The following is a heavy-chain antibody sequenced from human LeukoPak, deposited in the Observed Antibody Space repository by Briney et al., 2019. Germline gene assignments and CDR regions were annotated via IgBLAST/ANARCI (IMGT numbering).Heavy chain of an antibody. D-gene: IGHD1-26*01. J-gene: IGHJ4*02. CDR1: GFTFSSYG. Sequence: GGSLRLSCAASGFTFSSYGMHWVRQAPGKGLEWMAVISYDGSNKYYADSVKGRFTISRDNSNNTLYLQMNSLRAEDTAVYYCAKAWSEWEPYYFDYWGQGTLVTVSS. V-gene: IGHV3-30*18. CDR3: AKAWSEWEPYYFDY. CDR2: ISYDGSNK.